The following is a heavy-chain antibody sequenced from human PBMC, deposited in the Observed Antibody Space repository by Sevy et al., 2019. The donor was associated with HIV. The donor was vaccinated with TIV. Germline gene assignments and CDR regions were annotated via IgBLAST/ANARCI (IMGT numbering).Heavy chain of an antibody. V-gene: IGHV4-34*01. Sequence: SETLSLTCAVYGGSFSGYYWSWIRQPPGKGLEWIGEINHSGSTNYNPSLKSRVTISVDTSKNQFSLKLGSVTAADTAVYYCARARVYYDILTGYYPHYFDYWGQGTLVTVSS. CDR3: ARARVYYDILTGYYPHYFDY. J-gene: IGHJ4*02. D-gene: IGHD3-9*01. CDR2: INHSGST. CDR1: GGSFSGYY.